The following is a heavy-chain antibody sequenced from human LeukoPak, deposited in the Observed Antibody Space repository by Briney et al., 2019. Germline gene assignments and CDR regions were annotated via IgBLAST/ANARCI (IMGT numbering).Heavy chain of an antibody. V-gene: IGHV4-34*01. Sequence: PSATLSLTCAVYGGSFSGYYWSRIRQPPGKGLEWIGEINHSGSTNYNPSLKSRVTISVNTSTNQFSLKLSSVTAADTAVYYCARGRGLEGEYSSSYSLAHYYFDYWGQGTLVTVSS. D-gene: IGHD6-6*01. CDR1: GGSFSGYY. CDR2: INHSGST. CDR3: ARGRGLEGEYSSSYSLAHYYFDY. J-gene: IGHJ4*02.